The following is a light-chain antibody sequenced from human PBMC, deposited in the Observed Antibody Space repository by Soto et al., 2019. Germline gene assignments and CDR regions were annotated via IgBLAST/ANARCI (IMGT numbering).Light chain of an antibody. CDR2: DVS. J-gene: IGLJ1*01. V-gene: IGLV2-14*03. CDR3: SSFTSSSSYV. CDR1: SSDVGSYNS. Sequence: QSVLAQPASVSGSPGQSIAISCTGTSSDVGSYNSVSWYQQYPGKAPTLMIHDVSDRPSGVSNRFSGSKSGNTASLTISGLQAEDEADYYRSSFTSSSSYVFGSGTKVTVL.